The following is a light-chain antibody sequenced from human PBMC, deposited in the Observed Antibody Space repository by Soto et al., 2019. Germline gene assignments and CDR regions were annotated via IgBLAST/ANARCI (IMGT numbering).Light chain of an antibody. CDR2: EVT. V-gene: IGLV2-14*01. CDR3: SSYTSTSSPVI. CDR1: SSDVGGYNY. J-gene: IGLJ2*01. Sequence: QSALTQPASVSGSPGQSITISCTGTSSDVGGYNYVSWYQQHPGKVPKLIIYEVTNRPSGVSNRFSGSKSGNRASLTISGLQAEDEADYYCSSYTSTSSPVIFGGGTKLTVL.